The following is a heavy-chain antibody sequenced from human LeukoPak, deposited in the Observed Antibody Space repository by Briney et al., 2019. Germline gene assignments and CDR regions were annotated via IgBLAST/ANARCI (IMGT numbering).Heavy chain of an antibody. D-gene: IGHD3-3*01. V-gene: IGHV3-21*01. Sequence: GGSLRLSCAASGFTFSSYSMNWVRQAPGKGLEWVSSISSSSSYIYYADSVKGRFTISRDNAKNSLYLQMNSLRAEDTAVYYCAKQDLRHDFWSGYMDVWGKGTTVTVSS. J-gene: IGHJ6*03. CDR3: AKQDLRHDFWSGYMDV. CDR1: GFTFSSYS. CDR2: ISSSSSYI.